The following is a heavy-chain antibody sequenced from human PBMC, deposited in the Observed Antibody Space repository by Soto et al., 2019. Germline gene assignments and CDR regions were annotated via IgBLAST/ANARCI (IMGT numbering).Heavy chain of an antibody. V-gene: IGHV4-4*08. Sequence: SETLSLTCTVSRGSISSYYCSWIRQPPGKGLEWIGYVYHTGSTNYNPSLKSRVTVSVDTSKNQISLKLNSLTAADTAVYYCARMDNGATSQTFDSWGQGILVTVAS. CDR3: ARMDNGATSQTFDS. D-gene: IGHD2-8*01. J-gene: IGHJ4*02. CDR2: VYHTGST. CDR1: RGSISSYY.